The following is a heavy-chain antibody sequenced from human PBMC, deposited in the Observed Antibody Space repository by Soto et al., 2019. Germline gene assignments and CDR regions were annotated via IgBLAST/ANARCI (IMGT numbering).Heavy chain of an antibody. Sequence: EVQLLESGGGLVQPGGSLRLSCAASGFTFSSYTMSWVRQAPGKGLEWVSAISGSGGSTYYADSVKGRFTISRDNSKNTLYLQMNSLRAEDTAVYYCAKDGDYGGYYMDVWGKGTTVTVSS. J-gene: IGHJ6*03. V-gene: IGHV3-23*01. D-gene: IGHD4-17*01. CDR2: ISGSGGST. CDR1: GFTFSSYT. CDR3: AKDGDYGGYYMDV.